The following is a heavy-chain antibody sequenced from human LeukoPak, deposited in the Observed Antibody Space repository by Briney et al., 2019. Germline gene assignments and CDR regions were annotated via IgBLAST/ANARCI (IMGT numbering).Heavy chain of an antibody. V-gene: IGHV3-33*06. CDR2: IWYDGSNK. Sequence: GGSLRLSCAASGFTFSSYGMHWVRQAPGKGLEWVAVIWYDGSNKYYADSVKGRFTISRDNSKNTLYLQMNSVRAEDTAVYYCAKTSAAYDFWSGYSSYYFDYWGQGTLVTVSS. J-gene: IGHJ4*02. CDR1: GFTFSSYG. D-gene: IGHD3-3*01. CDR3: AKTSAAYDFWSGYSSYYFDY.